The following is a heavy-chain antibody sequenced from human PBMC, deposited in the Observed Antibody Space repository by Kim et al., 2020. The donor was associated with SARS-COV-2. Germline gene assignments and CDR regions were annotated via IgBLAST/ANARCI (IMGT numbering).Heavy chain of an antibody. J-gene: IGHJ3*02. CDR3: AKSSPLGVVVGAFDI. D-gene: IGHD2-21*01. V-gene: IGHV3-30*02. Sequence: DSVTGRFTISRDNSKNTLYLQMNSLRAEDTAVYYCAKSSPLGVVVGAFDIWGQGTMVTVSS.